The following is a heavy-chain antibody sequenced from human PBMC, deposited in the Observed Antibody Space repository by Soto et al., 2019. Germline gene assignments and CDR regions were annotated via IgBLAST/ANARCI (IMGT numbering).Heavy chain of an antibody. D-gene: IGHD6-19*01. CDR1: SDSISSYY. CDR3: ARAVGDPLYYLDY. V-gene: IGHV4-59*08. J-gene: IGHJ4*02. CDR2: TDYSGNT. Sequence: QVQLQESGPGLVRPSETLSLTCTVSSDSISSYYWIWIRQSPGKGLEWIGYTDYSGNTNYNPSLKSRVTISGHTSKNQFSLTLSSVTAADTAVYYCARAVGDPLYYLDYWGQGTLVTVSS.